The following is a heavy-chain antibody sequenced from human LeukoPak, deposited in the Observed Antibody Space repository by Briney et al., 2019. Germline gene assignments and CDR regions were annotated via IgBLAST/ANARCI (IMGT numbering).Heavy chain of an antibody. D-gene: IGHD4-17*01. CDR2: ISSNGGST. J-gene: IGHJ4*02. CDR3: ARVRAGYGDYDY. Sequence: PGGSLRLSCAASGFTFSSYAMHWVRQAPGKGLEYVSAISSNGGSTYYANSVKGRFTISRDNSKNTLYLQRGSLRAEDMAVYYCARVRAGYGDYDYWGQGTLVTVSS. CDR1: GFTFSSYA. V-gene: IGHV3-64*01.